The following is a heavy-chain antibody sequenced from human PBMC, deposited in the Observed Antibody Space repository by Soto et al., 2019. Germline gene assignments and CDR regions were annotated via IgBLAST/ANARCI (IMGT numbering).Heavy chain of an antibody. Sequence: QVQLQESGPGLVKPSQTLSLTCSLSGGSINSDEFYWTWIRQSPGKGLEWIGYIYSSGRTHYNPSLKSRINISLDTSNNLLSLRLSSVTASDTAVYYCARMGLHLGELSRSGFDPWGRGTLVTVSS. CDR1: GGSINSDEFY. CDR3: ARMGLHLGELSRSGFDP. J-gene: IGHJ5*02. D-gene: IGHD3-16*02. V-gene: IGHV4-31*03. CDR2: IYSSGRT.